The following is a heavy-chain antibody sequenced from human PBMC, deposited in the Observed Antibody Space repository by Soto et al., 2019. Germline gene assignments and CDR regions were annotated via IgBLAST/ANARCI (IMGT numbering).Heavy chain of an antibody. Sequence: GGSLRLSCAASGFTFSSYAMHWVRQAPGKGLEWVAVISYDGSNKYYADSVKGRFTISRDNSKNTLYLQMNSLRAEDTAVYYCARDRIAAAGQILVDYWGQGTLVTVSS. CDR3: ARDRIAAAGQILVDY. J-gene: IGHJ4*02. V-gene: IGHV3-30-3*01. CDR1: GFTFSSYA. D-gene: IGHD6-13*01. CDR2: ISYDGSNK.